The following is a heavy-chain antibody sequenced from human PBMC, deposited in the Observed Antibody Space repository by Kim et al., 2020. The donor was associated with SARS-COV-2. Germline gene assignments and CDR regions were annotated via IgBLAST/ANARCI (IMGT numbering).Heavy chain of an antibody. CDR3: ARGVKYSSSSVWFDP. V-gene: IGHV4-38-2*02. CDR1: GSSISSGYY. D-gene: IGHD6-6*01. Sequence: SETLSLTCTVSGSSISSGYYWGWIRQPPGKGLEWIGSIYHSGSTYYNPSLKSRVTISVDTSKNQFSLKLSSVTAADTAVYYCARGVKYSSSSVWFDPWGQGTLVTVSS. CDR2: IYHSGST. J-gene: IGHJ5*02.